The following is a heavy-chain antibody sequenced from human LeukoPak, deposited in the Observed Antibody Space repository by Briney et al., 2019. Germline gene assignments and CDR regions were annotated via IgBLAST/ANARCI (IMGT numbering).Heavy chain of an antibody. CDR2: INHSGST. J-gene: IGHJ4*02. D-gene: IGHD2-15*01. CDR3: ARTPRRAATLDY. Sequence: SETLSLTCAVYGGSFSGYYWSWIRQPPGKGLEWIGEINHSGSTNYNPSLKSRVTISVDTSKNQFSLKLSSVTAADTAVYYCARTPRRAATLDYWGQGTLVTVSS. V-gene: IGHV4-34*01. CDR1: GGSFSGYY.